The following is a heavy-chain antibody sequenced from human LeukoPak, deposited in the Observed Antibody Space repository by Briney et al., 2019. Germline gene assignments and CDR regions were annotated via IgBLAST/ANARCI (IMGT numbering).Heavy chain of an antibody. CDR2: ISYSGST. Sequence: SETLSLTCTVSGGSISSYYWSWIRQPPGKGLEWIGYISYSGSTNYNPSLKSRVTVSLDTSKNQFSLKLSSVTAADTAVYYCAGHHPRNTVDFWGQGTLVTVSS. CDR3: AGHHPRNTVDF. J-gene: IGHJ4*02. CDR1: GGSISSYY. V-gene: IGHV4-59*08. D-gene: IGHD2/OR15-2a*01.